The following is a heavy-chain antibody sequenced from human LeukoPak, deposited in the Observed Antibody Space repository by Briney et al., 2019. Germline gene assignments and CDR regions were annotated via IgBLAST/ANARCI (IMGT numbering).Heavy chain of an antibody. V-gene: IGHV1-2*02. J-gene: IGHJ3*02. CDR3: ARMGHYDSSGYYYVGAFDI. CDR1: GYTFTGYY. Sequence: ASVKVSCKASGYTFTGYYMHWVRQAPGQGLEWMGWINPNSGGTNYAQKFLGRVTMTRDTSISTAYMELSRLRSDDTAVYYCARMGHYDSSGYYYVGAFDIWGQGTMVTVSS. D-gene: IGHD3-22*01. CDR2: INPNSGGT.